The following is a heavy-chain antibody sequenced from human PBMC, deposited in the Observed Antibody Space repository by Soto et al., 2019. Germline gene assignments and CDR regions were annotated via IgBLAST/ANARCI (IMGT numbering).Heavy chain of an antibody. CDR2: ISYDGSNK. D-gene: IGHD2-2*01. V-gene: IGHV3-30-3*01. J-gene: IGHJ6*02. CDR1: GFTFRSYA. Sequence: PGGSLRLSCGASGFTFRSYAMHWVRQAPGKGLEWVAVISYDGSNKYYADSVKGRFTISRDNSKNTLYLQMNSLRAEDTAVYYCARDPLVVPAAGAEYYYYYGMDVWGQGTTVTVSS. CDR3: ARDPLVVPAAGAEYYYYYGMDV.